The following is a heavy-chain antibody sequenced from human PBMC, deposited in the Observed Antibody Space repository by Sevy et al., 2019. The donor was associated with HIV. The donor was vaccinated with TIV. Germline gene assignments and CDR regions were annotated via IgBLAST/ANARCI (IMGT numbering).Heavy chain of an antibody. J-gene: IGHJ4*02. CDR1: GFTFSSYA. CDR2: ISCDGSNK. Sequence: GGSLRLSCAASGFTFSSYAMHWVRQAPGKGLEWVAVISCDGSNKYYADSVKGRFTMSRDNSKNTLYLQMNSLRAEDTAVYYCARDEAMDYWGQGTLVTVSS. D-gene: IGHD2-2*01. V-gene: IGHV3-30-3*01. CDR3: ARDEAMDY.